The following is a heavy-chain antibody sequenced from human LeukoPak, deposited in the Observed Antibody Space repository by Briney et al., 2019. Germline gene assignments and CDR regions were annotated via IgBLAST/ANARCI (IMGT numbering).Heavy chain of an antibody. J-gene: IGHJ5*02. Sequence: GGSLRLSCAASGFTFSSYAMSWVPQAPGKGLEWVSAISGSGGSTYYADSVKGRFTISRDNSKNTLYLQMNSLRAEDTAVYYCAKVGYNWGSYWFDPWGQGTLVTVSS. D-gene: IGHD1-20*01. CDR2: ISGSGGST. CDR1: GFTFSSYA. V-gene: IGHV3-23*01. CDR3: AKVGYNWGSYWFDP.